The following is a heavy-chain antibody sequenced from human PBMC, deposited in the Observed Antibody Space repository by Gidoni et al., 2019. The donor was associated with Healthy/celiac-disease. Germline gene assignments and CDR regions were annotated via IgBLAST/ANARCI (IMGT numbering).Heavy chain of an antibody. CDR3: LRYCSGGSCYRAFDY. CDR1: GFHFSSYA. D-gene: IGHD2-15*01. CDR2: ISGSGGST. V-gene: IGHV3-23*01. J-gene: IGHJ4*02. Sequence: EVQLLESWGGLVQPGGSLRCFCAASGFHFSSYALSWVRQSPGEGLEWVAAISGSGGSTYYADSWKGRFTISRDNSKNTLYLQMNSLRAEDTAVYYCLRYCSGGSCYRAFDYWGQGTLVTVSS.